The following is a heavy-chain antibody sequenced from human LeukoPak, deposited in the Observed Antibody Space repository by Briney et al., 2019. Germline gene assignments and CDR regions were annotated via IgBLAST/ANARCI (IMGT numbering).Heavy chain of an antibody. V-gene: IGHV4-61*02. CDR3: ARGGHYDYDMDV. Sequence: SETLSLTCTVSGGAISSGSYYWSWIRQPAGKGLEWIGRIYTSGSTNYNPSLKSRVTISVDTSKNQFSLKLSSVTAADTAVYYCARGGHYDYDMDVWGKGTTVTVSS. CDR2: IYTSGST. CDR1: GGAISSGSYY. J-gene: IGHJ6*03. D-gene: IGHD3-3*01.